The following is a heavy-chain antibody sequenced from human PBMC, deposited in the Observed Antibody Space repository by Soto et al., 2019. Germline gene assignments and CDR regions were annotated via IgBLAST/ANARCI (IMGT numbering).Heavy chain of an antibody. J-gene: IGHJ4*02. CDR1: GYIFIHCF. Sequence: QVQLVQSGAEMKQPGASVKLSCQASGYIFIHCFMHWVRQAPGQGLEWMGGINPSSGTTTYAQKFQSRATVTRDTSTSTVYMELSSLGSGDTAMYYCARSLGETTSLFDYWGQGSLVTVSA. CDR2: INPSSGTT. D-gene: IGHD1-26*01. CDR3: ARSLGETTSLFDY. V-gene: IGHV1-46*01.